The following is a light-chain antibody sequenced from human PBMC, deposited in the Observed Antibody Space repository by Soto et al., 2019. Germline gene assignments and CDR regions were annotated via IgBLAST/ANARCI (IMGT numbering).Light chain of an antibody. V-gene: IGLV2-8*01. CDR1: SSDVGGYNF. Sequence: QSVLTQPPSASGSPGQSVTISCTGTSSDVGGYNFVSWYQHHPGKAPQLMIYEVSERPSGVPDRFSGSKSGNTASLTVSGLQAEDEADYYCSSYAGSNIVVFGGGTKLTVL. J-gene: IGLJ2*01. CDR2: EVS. CDR3: SSYAGSNIVV.